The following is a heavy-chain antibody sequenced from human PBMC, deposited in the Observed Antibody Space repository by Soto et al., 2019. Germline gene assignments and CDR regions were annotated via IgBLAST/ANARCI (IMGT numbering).Heavy chain of an antibody. Sequence: PGGSLRLSCVVSGFTFSNYWMHWVRQAPGKGLVWVSRVNGDGSDTIYADSVKGRFTISRDNAKNTLYLQMNSLRAEDTAVYYCARREYDVVTGYRLDYWGQGTRVTVSS. CDR2: VNGDGSDT. V-gene: IGHV3-74*01. CDR1: GFTFSNYW. J-gene: IGHJ4*02. CDR3: ARREYDVVTGYRLDY. D-gene: IGHD3-9*01.